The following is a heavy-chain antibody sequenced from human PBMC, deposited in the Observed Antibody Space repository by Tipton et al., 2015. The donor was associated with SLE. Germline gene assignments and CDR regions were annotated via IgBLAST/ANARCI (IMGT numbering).Heavy chain of an antibody. J-gene: IGHJ4*02. D-gene: IGHD6-19*01. CDR3: ARGGMGIAVAGEFDS. Sequence: GLVKPSGTLSLTCGVSAYSISSAYFWGWIRQPPGKGLEWIGSIRHTGSTYYNASLKTRVTISVDTSKSQFSLNLRSVTAADTAVYYCARGGMGIAVAGEFDSWGQGTLVTVSS. V-gene: IGHV4-38-2*01. CDR2: IRHTGST. CDR1: AYSISSAYF.